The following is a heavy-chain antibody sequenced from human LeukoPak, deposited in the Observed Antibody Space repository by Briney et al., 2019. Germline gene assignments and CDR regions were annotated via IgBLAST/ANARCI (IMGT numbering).Heavy chain of an antibody. V-gene: IGHV4-59*11. D-gene: IGHD6-13*01. CDR2: VYYSGST. J-gene: IGHJ1*01. Sequence: SETLSLTCTVSTGSISRHYWNWIRQPPGKGLEWIGNVYYSGSTKYNPSLKSRVTISVDTSKNQFSLKVRSVTAADTAVYYCASGGYSFQYWGQGTLVTVSS. CDR1: TGSISRHY. CDR3: ASGGYSFQY.